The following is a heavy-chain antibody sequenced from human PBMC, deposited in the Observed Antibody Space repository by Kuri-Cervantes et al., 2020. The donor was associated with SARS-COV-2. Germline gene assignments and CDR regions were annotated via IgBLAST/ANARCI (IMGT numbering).Heavy chain of an antibody. D-gene: IGHD6-25*01. CDR2: IIPIFGTA. CDR3: ASEGSETGIAAIPSAAYFQH. CDR1: GGTFSSYA. Sequence: SVKVSCKASGGTFSSYAISWVRQAPGQGLEWMGGIIPIFGTANYAQKFQGRVTIATDESTSTAYMELSSLRSEDTAVYYCASEGSETGIAAIPSAAYFQHWGQGTLVTVSS. V-gene: IGHV1-69*05. J-gene: IGHJ1*01.